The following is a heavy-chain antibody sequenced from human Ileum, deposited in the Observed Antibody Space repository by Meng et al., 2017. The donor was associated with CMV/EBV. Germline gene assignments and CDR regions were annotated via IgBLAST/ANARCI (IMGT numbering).Heavy chain of an antibody. Sequence: GYHWSWIRQNPGKGLEWIGYIYYSGSTYYNPSLKSRVIISVDTSKDQFSLKLSSVTAADTAVYYCARGGGLPYYYDSSGYYPFFDYWGQGTLVTVSS. CDR3: ARGGGLPYYYDSSGYYPFFDY. J-gene: IGHJ4*02. CDR1: GYH. CDR2: IYYSGST. V-gene: IGHV4-31*02. D-gene: IGHD3-22*01.